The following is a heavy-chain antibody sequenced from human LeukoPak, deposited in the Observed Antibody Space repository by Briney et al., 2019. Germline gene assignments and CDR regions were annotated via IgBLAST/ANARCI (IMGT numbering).Heavy chain of an antibody. V-gene: IGHV4-59*01. CDR3: ARGNGDLLD. Sequence: SETLSLTCTVSGGSIDGYYWSWIRQPPGKGLEWIGYIYYIGFTNYNPSLESRVTISVDTSKNHFSLKVSSVTAADTAVYYCARGNGDLLDWGQGTLVTVSS. D-gene: IGHD7-27*01. CDR1: GGSIDGYY. CDR2: IYYIGFT. J-gene: IGHJ4*02.